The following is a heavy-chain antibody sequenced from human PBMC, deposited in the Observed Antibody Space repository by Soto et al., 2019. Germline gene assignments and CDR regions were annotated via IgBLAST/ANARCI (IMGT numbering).Heavy chain of an antibody. CDR3: SWQWPESFYFEY. J-gene: IGHJ4*02. Sequence: EVQLVESGGGLVQPGGSLRLSCAASGFTFSSYAMHWVRQAPGKGLEYVSAISSNGGSTYYANSVKGRFTISRENSKNTVDLQMGSLRAEDMACYYWSWQWPESFYFEYRGQGTPVNVSS. CDR2: ISSNGGST. V-gene: IGHV3-64*01. CDR1: GFTFSSYA. D-gene: IGHD2-8*01.